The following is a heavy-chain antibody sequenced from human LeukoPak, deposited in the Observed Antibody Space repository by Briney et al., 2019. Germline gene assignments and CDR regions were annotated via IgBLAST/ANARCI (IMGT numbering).Heavy chain of an antibody. J-gene: IGHJ4*02. V-gene: IGHV5-51*01. CDR1: GYSFTSYW. CDR2: IYPGDSDT. Sequence: GESLKISCKGSGYSFTSYWIGRVRQMPGKGLGWMGIIYPGDSDTRYSPSFQGRVTISADKSISTAYLQWSSLKASDTAMYYCARQGWYSSSWFFFDYWGQGTLVTVSS. CDR3: ARQGWYSSSWFFFDY. D-gene: IGHD6-13*01.